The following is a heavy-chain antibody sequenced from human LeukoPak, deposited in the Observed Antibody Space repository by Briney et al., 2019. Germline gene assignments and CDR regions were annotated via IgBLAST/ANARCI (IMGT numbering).Heavy chain of an antibody. V-gene: IGHV3-23*01. CDR1: GFTFSSYD. J-gene: IGHJ6*02. CDR3: ANIVLLWFGDMADGMDV. Sequence: GGSLRLSCAASGFTFSSYDMSWVRQAPGKGLEWVSAISGSGGATYYADSVKGRFTISRDNSKNTLSLQMNSLRAEDTAIYYCANIVLLWFGDMADGMDVWGQGTTVTVSS. CDR2: ISGSGGAT. D-gene: IGHD3-10*01.